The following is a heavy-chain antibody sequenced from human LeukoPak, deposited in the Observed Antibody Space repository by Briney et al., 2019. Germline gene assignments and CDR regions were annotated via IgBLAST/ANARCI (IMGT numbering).Heavy chain of an antibody. D-gene: IGHD4/OR15-4a*01. CDR2: IKHDGTEK. V-gene: IGHV3-7*04. CDR3: ARDSYGAYDNYYFDY. Sequence: AGGSLRLSCAASGFTFSRFWMSWVRQAPGKGLEWVANIKHDGTEKYYVDSVKGRFTISRDNADNSLYLQISSLRAEDTAVYYCARDSYGAYDNYYFDYWGQGSLVTVSS. J-gene: IGHJ4*02. CDR1: GFTFSRFW.